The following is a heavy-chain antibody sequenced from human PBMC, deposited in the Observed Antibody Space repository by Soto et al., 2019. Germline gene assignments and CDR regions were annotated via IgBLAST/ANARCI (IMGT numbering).Heavy chain of an antibody. CDR1: GYTFTSYD. CDR2: MNPNSGNT. D-gene: IGHD4-17*01. Sequence: ASVKVSCKASGYTFTSYDINWVRQATGQGLEWMGWMNPNSGNTGYAQKFQGRVTMTRNTSISTAYMELSSLRSEDTAVYYCARAKPDYGGYAYWGQGTLVTVSS. V-gene: IGHV1-8*01. CDR3: ARAKPDYGGYAY. J-gene: IGHJ4*02.